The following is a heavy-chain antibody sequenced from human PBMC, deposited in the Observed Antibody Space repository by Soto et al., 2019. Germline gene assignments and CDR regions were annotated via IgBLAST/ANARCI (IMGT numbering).Heavy chain of an antibody. CDR1: GGTFSSYA. CDR3: ARGNGWGSSSFRDYYYGMDV. V-gene: IGHV1-69*13. CDR2: IIPIFGTA. J-gene: IGHJ6*02. Sequence: GASVKVSCKASGGTFSSYAISWVRQAPGQGLEWMGGIIPIFGTANHAQKFQGRVTITADESTSTAYMELSSLRSEDTAVYYCARGNGWGSSSFRDYYYGMDVWGQGTTVTVSS. D-gene: IGHD6-13*01.